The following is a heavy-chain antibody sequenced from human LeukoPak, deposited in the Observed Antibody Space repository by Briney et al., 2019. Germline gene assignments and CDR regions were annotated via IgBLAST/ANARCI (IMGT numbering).Heavy chain of an antibody. CDR1: GFTFSDYH. CDR3: ARGMTYWSGSGKFDY. D-gene: IGHD3-10*01. CDR2: INTDGSST. Sequence: GGSLRLSCAASGFTFSDYHMHWVRQPPGREPLRVARINTDGSSTTYADSVKGRFSISRDNAKNTLFLQMNSLRAEDTAVYYCARGMTYWSGSGKFDYWGQGSLVTVSS. J-gene: IGHJ4*02. V-gene: IGHV3-74*03.